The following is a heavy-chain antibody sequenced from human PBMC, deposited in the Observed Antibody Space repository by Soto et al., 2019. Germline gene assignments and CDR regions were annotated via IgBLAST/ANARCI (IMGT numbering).Heavy chain of an antibody. CDR3: ASRSSYFRHTTCYEDYFDY. Sequence: QLQLQESGPGLVKPSETLSLTCTVSGGSISSRSFYWGWIRQPPGMGLEWIGSIYYSGSTDYDPSPKSRLSKSVDTSKNQFSLRLSSVTAADTAVYYCASRSSYFRHTTCYEDYFDYWGQGILVTVSS. D-gene: IGHD2-2*01. CDR2: IYYSGST. J-gene: IGHJ4*02. V-gene: IGHV4-39*01. CDR1: GGSISSRSFY.